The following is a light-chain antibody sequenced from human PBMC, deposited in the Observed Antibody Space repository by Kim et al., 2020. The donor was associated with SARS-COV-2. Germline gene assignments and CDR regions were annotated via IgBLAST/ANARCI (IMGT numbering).Light chain of an antibody. V-gene: IGLV3-1*01. CDR1: DLGDKY. J-gene: IGLJ3*02. Sequence: SYELTQPPSVSVSPGQTASITCSGDDLGDKYTCWYQQKPGQSPLLVIYQDDRRPSGIPVRFSGSNSGNTATLTISGTQAMDEADYYCQTWDGITAVFGGGTQLTV. CDR3: QTWDGITAV. CDR2: QDD.